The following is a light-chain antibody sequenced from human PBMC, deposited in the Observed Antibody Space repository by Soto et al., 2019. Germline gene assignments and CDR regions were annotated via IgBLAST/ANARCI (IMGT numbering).Light chain of an antibody. CDR1: SSDVGGYNY. Sequence: QSVLTQPPSASGSPGQSVTISCTGTSSDVGGYNYVSWYQHHPDKAPKLIIYDVYKPPSGVPDRFSGSKSGNTASLTVSGLKAEDEAEYYCRSYAASDSFVVFGGGTKLTVL. J-gene: IGLJ2*01. CDR3: RSYAASDSFVV. V-gene: IGLV2-8*01. CDR2: DVY.